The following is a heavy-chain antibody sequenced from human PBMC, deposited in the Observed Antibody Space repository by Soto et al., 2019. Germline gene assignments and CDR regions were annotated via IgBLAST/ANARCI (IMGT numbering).Heavy chain of an antibody. V-gene: IGHV3-15*01. Sequence: GSLRLSCAASGFTFSNAWMSWVRQAPGKGLEWVGRIKSKTDGGTTDYAAPVKGRFTISRDDSKNTLYLQMNSLKTEDTAVYYCTPQPRRDIVGVVEWDYWRQGTLVTVSS. CDR1: GFTFSNAW. CDR2: IKSKTDGGTT. J-gene: IGHJ4*02. D-gene: IGHD1-26*01. CDR3: TPQPRRDIVGVVEWDY.